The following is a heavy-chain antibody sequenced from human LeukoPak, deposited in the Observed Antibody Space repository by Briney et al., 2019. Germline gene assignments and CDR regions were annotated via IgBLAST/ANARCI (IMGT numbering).Heavy chain of an antibody. CDR2: IYHSGST. Sequence: SETLSLTCTVSAGSISSYYWSWIRQPPGKGLEWIGSIYHSGSTYYNPSLKSRVTISVDTSKNQFSLKLSSVTAADTAVYYCARSGYCSGGSCYPEDYFDYWGQGTLVTVSS. CDR1: AGSISSYY. V-gene: IGHV4-59*08. D-gene: IGHD2-15*01. J-gene: IGHJ4*02. CDR3: ARSGYCSGGSCYPEDYFDY.